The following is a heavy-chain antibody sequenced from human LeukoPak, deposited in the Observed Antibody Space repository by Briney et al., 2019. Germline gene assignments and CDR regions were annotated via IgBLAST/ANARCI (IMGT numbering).Heavy chain of an antibody. V-gene: IGHV3-30-3*01. Sequence: GRSLRLSCAASGFTFSSYAMHWVRQAPGKGLEWVAVISYDGSNKYYADSVKGRFTTSRDNSKNTLYLQMNSLRAEDTAVYYCARDGSSYGSGSYYKRGYFDYWGQGTLVTVSS. D-gene: IGHD3-10*01. CDR3: ARDGSSYGSGSYYKRGYFDY. CDR2: ISYDGSNK. CDR1: GFTFSSYA. J-gene: IGHJ4*02.